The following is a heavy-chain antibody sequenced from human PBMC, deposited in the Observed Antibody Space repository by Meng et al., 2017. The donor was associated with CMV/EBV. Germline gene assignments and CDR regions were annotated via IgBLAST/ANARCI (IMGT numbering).Heavy chain of an antibody. CDR3: ARGGIAVAGTYDY. CDR2: INPNSGGT. CDR1: GYTFTGYY. J-gene: IGHJ4*02. V-gene: IGHV1-2*02. Sequence: ASVKVSCKASGYTFTGYYMHWVRQAPGQGLEWMGWINPNSGGTNYAQKFQGRVTMTRNTSISTAYMELSRLRSDDTAVYYCARGGIAVAGTYDYWGQGTLVTVSS. D-gene: IGHD6-19*01.